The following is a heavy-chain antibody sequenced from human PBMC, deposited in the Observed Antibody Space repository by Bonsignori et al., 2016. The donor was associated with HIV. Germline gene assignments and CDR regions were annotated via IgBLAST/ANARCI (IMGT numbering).Heavy chain of an antibody. J-gene: IGHJ6*03. V-gene: IGHV1-2*02. CDR3: ARDEYYDILTAGELNYYMDV. CDR2: INPNSGGT. D-gene: IGHD3-9*01. Sequence: WVRQALGQGLEWMGWINPNSGGTNYAQNFQGRVTMTRDTSISTAYMELSRLTSDDTAVYYCARDEYYDILTAGELNYYMDVWGKGTTVTVSS.